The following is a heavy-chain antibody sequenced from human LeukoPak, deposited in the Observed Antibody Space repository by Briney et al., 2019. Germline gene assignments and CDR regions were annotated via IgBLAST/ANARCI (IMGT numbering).Heavy chain of an antibody. Sequence: GASVKVSCKASRGAFSSYAISWVRQAPGQGLEWMGRIIPILGIANYAQKFQGRVTITADKSTSTAYMELSSLRSEDTAVYYCARSGYEGGIDYWGQGTLVTVSS. V-gene: IGHV1-69*04. CDR3: ARSGYEGGIDY. CDR2: IIPILGIA. D-gene: IGHD5-12*01. J-gene: IGHJ4*02. CDR1: RGAFSSYA.